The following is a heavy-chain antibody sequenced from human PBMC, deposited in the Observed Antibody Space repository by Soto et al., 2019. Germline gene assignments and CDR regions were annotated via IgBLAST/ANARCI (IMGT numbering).Heavy chain of an antibody. D-gene: IGHD3-10*01. V-gene: IGHV1-8*01. CDR3: ARGGVFFFAAPTNPFDY. Sequence: ASVKVSCKASGYTFTRYDINWVRQATGRGLEWMGWMNPNSGNTGYAQKFQGRVTMTRNTSISTAYMELSSLRSEDTAVYYCARGGVFFFAAPTNPFDYWGQGTLVTVSS. J-gene: IGHJ4*02. CDR1: GYTFTRYD. CDR2: MNPNSGNT.